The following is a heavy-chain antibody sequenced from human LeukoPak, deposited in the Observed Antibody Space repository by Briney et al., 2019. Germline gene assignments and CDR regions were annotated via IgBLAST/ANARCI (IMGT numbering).Heavy chain of an antibody. CDR3: IVLGQQLVSGYFDY. CDR2: INPNSGGT. V-gene: IGHV1-2*02. D-gene: IGHD6-13*01. Sequence: ASVKVSCKASGYTFTGYYMHWVRQAPGQGLEWIGWINPNSGGTNYAQKFQGRVTMTRDTSISTAYMELSRLRSDDTAVYYCIVLGQQLVSGYFDYWGQGTLVTVSS. J-gene: IGHJ4*02. CDR1: GYTFTGYY.